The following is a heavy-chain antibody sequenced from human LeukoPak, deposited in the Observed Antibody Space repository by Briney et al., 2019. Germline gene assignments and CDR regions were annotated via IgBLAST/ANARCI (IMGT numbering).Heavy chain of an antibody. CDR2: IWYDGRNK. V-gene: IGHV3-33*01. Sequence: GGSLRLSCAASGFTFSSYGMHWVRQAPGKGLEWVAVIWYDGRNKFYADSLKGRFTISRDNSKNTLYLQMNSLRAEDAAVYYCARDHSFGYGGSAYWGQGTPVTVSS. J-gene: IGHJ4*02. CDR1: GFTFSSYG. D-gene: IGHD5-18*01. CDR3: ARDHSFGYGGSAY.